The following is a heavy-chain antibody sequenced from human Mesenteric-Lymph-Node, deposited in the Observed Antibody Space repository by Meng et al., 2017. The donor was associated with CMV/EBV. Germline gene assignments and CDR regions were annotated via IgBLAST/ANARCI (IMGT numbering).Heavy chain of an antibody. V-gene: IGHV3-64*02. CDR2: ISGSGDST. J-gene: IGHJ4*02. CDR1: GFTFSSYA. D-gene: IGHD6-6*01. Sequence: GESLKISCAASGFTFSSYAIHWVRQAPGRGLEYVSAISGSGDSTYYADSVKGRFTISRDNAKNSLYLQMNSLRVEDTAVYSCAREQLVGDSFDYWGQGTLVTVSS. CDR3: AREQLVGDSFDY.